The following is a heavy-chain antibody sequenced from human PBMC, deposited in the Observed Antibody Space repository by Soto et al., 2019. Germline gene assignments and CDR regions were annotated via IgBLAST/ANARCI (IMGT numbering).Heavy chain of an antibody. D-gene: IGHD2-8*02. CDR1: GFTFRRHG. CDR2: IWYDGSEQ. J-gene: IGHJ5*02. V-gene: IGHV3-33*03. Sequence: QEQLGESGGGVVQPGMSLRLSCEGSGFTFRRHGMHWVRQSPGKGLEWLAVIWYDGSEQYYADSVKGRFTISRDNSKNMLYLQLNTLTVEDTAVYYCARWSNHKVVDPWGQGTMVTVS. CDR3: ARWSNHKVVDP.